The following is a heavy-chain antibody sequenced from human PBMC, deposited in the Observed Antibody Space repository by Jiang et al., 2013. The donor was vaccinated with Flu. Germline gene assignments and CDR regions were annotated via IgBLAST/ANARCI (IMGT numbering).Heavy chain of an antibody. J-gene: IGHJ4*02. CDR2: ISASGGST. Sequence: VQLLESGGGLVQPGGSLRLSCAASGFTFSSYAMTWVRQAPGKGLEWVSVISASGGSTYYADSVKGRFTISRDNSKNTLYLQMNSLRAEDTAVYHCANLVRGSYSSLFFDYWGQGTLVTVSS. CDR1: GFTFSSYA. CDR3: ANLVRGSYSSLFFDY. D-gene: IGHD1-26*01. V-gene: IGHV3-23*01.